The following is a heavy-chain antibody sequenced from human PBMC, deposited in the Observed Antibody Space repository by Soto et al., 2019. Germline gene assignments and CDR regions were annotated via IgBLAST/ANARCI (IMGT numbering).Heavy chain of an antibody. D-gene: IGHD6-19*01. V-gene: IGHV1-3*01. Sequence: QVQLVQSGAEVKKPGASVKVSCKASGYTFTSYAMHWVRQAPGHRLGWMGWINDGNGNTKYSQKFQGRVTITRDTSASTAYMELSSLRSEDTAVYYCARVRSGWLGGHAFDIWGQGTMVTVSS. CDR3: ARVRSGWLGGHAFDI. J-gene: IGHJ3*02. CDR1: GYTFTSYA. CDR2: INDGNGNT.